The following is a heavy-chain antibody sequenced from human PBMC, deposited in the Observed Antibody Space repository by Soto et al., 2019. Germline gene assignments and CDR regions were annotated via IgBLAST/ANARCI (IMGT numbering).Heavy chain of an antibody. V-gene: IGHV4-4*02. Sequence: QVQLQESGPGLVKPSGTLSLSCAVSGASXSDNHWWXXIXXSPGRGLELIGEIWHSGLANYNPSLRSRLTMSVDTSRNSFSLNLASVTAADTAVYYCARGKPGYSTGWGAFDVWGQGTTVTVSS. CDR2: IWHSGLA. CDR1: GASXSDNHW. CDR3: ARGKPGYSTGWGAFDV. D-gene: IGHD6-19*01. J-gene: IGHJ3*01.